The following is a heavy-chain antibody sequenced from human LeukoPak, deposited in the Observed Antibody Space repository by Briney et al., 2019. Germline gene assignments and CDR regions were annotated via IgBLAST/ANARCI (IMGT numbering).Heavy chain of an antibody. CDR1: GYTFTNSW. D-gene: IGHD4-23*01. CDR2: IYPGDSDT. Sequence: GESLKISCKGPGYTFTNSWIVWVRQMPGEGLEWMGIIYPGDSDTRYSPSFQGQVTISADKSINTAYVQWSSLKASDSAIYYCATAVAQTHAFDFWGQGTMVTVSS. CDR3: ATAVAQTHAFDF. J-gene: IGHJ3*01. V-gene: IGHV5-51*01.